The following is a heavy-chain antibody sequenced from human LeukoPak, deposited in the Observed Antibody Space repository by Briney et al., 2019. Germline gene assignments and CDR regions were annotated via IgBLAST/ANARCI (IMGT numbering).Heavy chain of an antibody. J-gene: IGHJ6*03. Sequence: PGGSLRLSCTGSGFTFSSYSMNWVRQAPGKGLEWVSSISSSSSYRYYEESVKGRFSISRDNARNSLYLQMNSLRAEDTAVYYCAKEKGYDYYYYYYYMDVWGKGTTVTVSS. CDR3: AKEKGYDYYYYYYYMDV. CDR2: ISSSSSYR. V-gene: IGHV3-21*01. D-gene: IGHD5-12*01. CDR1: GFTFSSYS.